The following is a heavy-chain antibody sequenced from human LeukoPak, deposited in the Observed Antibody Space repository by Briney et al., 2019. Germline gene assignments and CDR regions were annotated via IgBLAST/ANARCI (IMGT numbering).Heavy chain of an antibody. J-gene: IGHJ4*02. CDR3: ARLKGTVATRVDY. CDR2: INCGGCT. CDR1: GFTVSSNY. Sequence: GESLRLSCAASGFTVSSNYMIWVRQAPGKGLEWVADINCGGCTFYAASVKGRFTISRDNSKNRLYLQMNSLRDEDTAVYYCARLKGTVATRVDYWGEGTLVSVAT. V-gene: IGHV3-53*01. D-gene: IGHD4-23*01.